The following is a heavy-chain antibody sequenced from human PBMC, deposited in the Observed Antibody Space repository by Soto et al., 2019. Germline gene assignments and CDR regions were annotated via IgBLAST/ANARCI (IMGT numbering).Heavy chain of an antibody. D-gene: IGHD2-21*02. CDR3: ARQPTSVVTQAYFDD. V-gene: IGHV4-39*01. CDR2: SYYSGST. J-gene: IGHJ4*02. CDR1: GGSINSRSYY. Sequence: SETLSLTCTVSGGSINSRSYYWGWIRQSTGKGLEWIGSSYYSGSTYYNPSLKSRVAMSVDTSKNQFSLKLRSVSAADTAVYYCARQPTSVVTQAYFDDWGQGSLVTVSS.